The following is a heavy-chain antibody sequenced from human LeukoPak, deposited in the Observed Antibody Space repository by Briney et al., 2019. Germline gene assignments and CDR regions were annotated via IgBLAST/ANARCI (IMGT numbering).Heavy chain of an antibody. D-gene: IGHD1-1*01. Sequence: SDTLSLTCTVSGRSINSGSYYWSWIRQPAGKGLEWIGRIYTSGSTNYNPSLKSRVTISVDTSKNQFSLKLSSVTAADTAVYYCARGRTTGTTRGHYMDVWGKGTTVTVSS. CDR2: IYTSGST. CDR1: GRSINSGSYY. J-gene: IGHJ6*03. V-gene: IGHV4-61*02. CDR3: ARGRTTGTTRGHYMDV.